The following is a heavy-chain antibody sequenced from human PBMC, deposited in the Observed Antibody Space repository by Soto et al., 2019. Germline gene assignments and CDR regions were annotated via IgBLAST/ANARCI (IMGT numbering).Heavy chain of an antibody. Sequence: SETLSLTCTVSGGSVSSGSYYWSWIRQPPGKGLEWIGYIYYSGSTNYNPSLKSRVTISVDTSKNQFSLKLSSVTAADTAVYYCARDRYYDSSGYYKGYFDYWGQGTLVTVSS. D-gene: IGHD3-22*01. CDR3: ARDRYYDSSGYYKGYFDY. CDR1: GGSVSSGSYY. V-gene: IGHV4-61*01. J-gene: IGHJ4*02. CDR2: IYYSGST.